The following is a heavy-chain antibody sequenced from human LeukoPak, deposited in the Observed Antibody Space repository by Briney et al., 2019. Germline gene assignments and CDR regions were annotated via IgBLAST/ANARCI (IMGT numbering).Heavy chain of an antibody. CDR1: GGSIRIYY. V-gene: IGHV4-59*01. D-gene: IGHD3-22*01. J-gene: IGHJ3*02. Sequence: SETLSLTCTVSGGSIRIYYWSWIRQPPGKGLAWIGYIYDSGRTNYNPSLKSRVTISVDTSKNQFSLKLSSVTAADTAVYYCASLTTAEAFDIWGQGTMVTVSS. CDR2: IYDSGRT. CDR3: ASLTTAEAFDI.